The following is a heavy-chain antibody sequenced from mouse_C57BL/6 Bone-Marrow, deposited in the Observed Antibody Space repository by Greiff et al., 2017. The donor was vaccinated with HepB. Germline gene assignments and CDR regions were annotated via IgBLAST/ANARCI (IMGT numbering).Heavy chain of an antibody. J-gene: IGHJ2*01. CDR2: INPNNGGT. D-gene: IGHD2-1*01. V-gene: IGHV1-26*01. CDR1: GYTFTDYY. Sequence: EVQLQQSGPELVKPGASVKISCKASGYTFTDYYMNWVKQSHGKSLEWIGDINPNNGGTSYNQKFKGKATLTVDKSSSTAYMELRSLTSEDSAVYYCARDALYYGTDYWGQGTTLTVSS. CDR3: ARDALYYGTDY.